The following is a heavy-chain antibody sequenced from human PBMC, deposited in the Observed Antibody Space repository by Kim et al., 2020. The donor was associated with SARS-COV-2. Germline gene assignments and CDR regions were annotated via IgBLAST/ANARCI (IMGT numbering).Heavy chain of an antibody. V-gene: IGHV3-48*02. D-gene: IGHD6-13*01. CDR3: AREPYSSSWSTYFDY. J-gene: IGHJ4*02. Sequence: DSVKGRFTISRDNAKNSLYLQMNSLRDEDTAVYYCAREPYSSSWSTYFDYWGQGTLVTVSS.